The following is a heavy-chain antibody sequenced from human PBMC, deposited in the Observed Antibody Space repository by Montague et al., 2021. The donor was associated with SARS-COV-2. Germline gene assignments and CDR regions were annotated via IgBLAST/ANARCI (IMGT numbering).Heavy chain of an antibody. D-gene: IGHD3-22*01. Sequence: SLRLSCAASGFIFSNYAMSWVRQAPGKGLEWVSAISTTGYSTFYXDSVKGRFTISRDNSKNTLYLQMNSLRAEDTAVYYCAQHSSGYKRDFEYWGQGALVTVSS. CDR1: GFIFSNYA. CDR2: ISTTGYST. J-gene: IGHJ4*02. V-gene: IGHV3-23*01. CDR3: AQHSSGYKRDFEY.